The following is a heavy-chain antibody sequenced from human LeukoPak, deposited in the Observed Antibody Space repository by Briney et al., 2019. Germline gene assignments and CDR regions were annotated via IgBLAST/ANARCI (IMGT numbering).Heavy chain of an antibody. V-gene: IGHV1-69*04. CDR1: GGTFSSYA. J-gene: IGHJ4*02. CDR3: ARERCSSTSCRQGYGGSIAARQPFDY. D-gene: IGHD2-2*01. CDR2: IIPILGIA. Sequence: GASVKVSCKASGGTFSSYAISWVRQAPGQGLEWMGRIIPILGIANYAQKFQGRVTITADKSTSTAYMELSSLRSEDTAVYYCARERCSSTSCRQGYGGSIAARQPFDYWGQGTLVTVSS.